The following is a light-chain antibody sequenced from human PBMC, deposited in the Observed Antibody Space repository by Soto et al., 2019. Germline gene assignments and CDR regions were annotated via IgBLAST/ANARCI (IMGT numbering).Light chain of an antibody. Sequence: AIQLTQSPSSLSASVGDRVTITCRASQAISSALAWYQQKPGKAPKFLIYDASSLESGVPSRFSGGGSGTDLALTISSRQPEDFATYYCLQCNSYPRTFGQGTKLEIK. CDR1: QAISSA. V-gene: IGKV1-13*02. J-gene: IGKJ2*01. CDR2: DAS. CDR3: LQCNSYPRT.